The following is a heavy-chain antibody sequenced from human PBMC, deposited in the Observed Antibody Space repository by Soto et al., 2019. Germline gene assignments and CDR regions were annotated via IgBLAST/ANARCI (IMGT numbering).Heavy chain of an antibody. CDR1: GGSISSGGYS. D-gene: IGHD3-10*01. V-gene: IGHV4-30-2*01. Sequence: SETLSLTCAVSGGSISSGGYSWGWIRQPPGKGLEWIGYIYHSGSTYYNPSLKSRVTISVDRSKNQFSLKLSSVTAADTAVYYCARALYYGSGSTAHFDYWGQGTLVTVSS. CDR2: IYHSGST. CDR3: ARALYYGSGSTAHFDY. J-gene: IGHJ4*02.